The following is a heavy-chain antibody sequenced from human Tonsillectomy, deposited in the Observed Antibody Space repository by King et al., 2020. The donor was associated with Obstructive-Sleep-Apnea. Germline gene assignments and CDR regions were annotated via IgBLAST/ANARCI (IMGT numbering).Heavy chain of an antibody. CDR2: IRSKANSYAT. D-gene: IGHD3-22*01. V-gene: IGHV3-73*01. CDR3: TPTIYSYYDSSGYYLLDNDAFDI. Sequence: VQLVESGGGLVQPGGSLKLSCAASGFTFSGSTMHWVRQASGKGLEWVGRIRSKANSYATAYAASVKGRFTISRDDSKNTAYLQMNSLKTEDTAVYYCTPTIYSYYDSSGYYLLDNDAFDIWGQGTVVTVSS. J-gene: IGHJ3*02. CDR1: GFTFSGST.